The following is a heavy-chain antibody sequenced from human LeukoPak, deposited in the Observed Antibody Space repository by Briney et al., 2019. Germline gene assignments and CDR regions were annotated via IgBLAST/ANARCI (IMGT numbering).Heavy chain of an antibody. J-gene: IGHJ6*02. V-gene: IGHV3-23*01. Sequence: GGSLRLSCAASGFTFSSYAMSWVRQAPGKGLEWVSAITGNGGGTYYADSVKGRFTISRDNSKITLYLQMNSLRAEDTAVYYCAKYSSSSNDYYGMDVWGQGTTVTVSS. CDR2: ITGNGGGT. D-gene: IGHD6-6*01. CDR1: GFTFSSYA. CDR3: AKYSSSSNDYYGMDV.